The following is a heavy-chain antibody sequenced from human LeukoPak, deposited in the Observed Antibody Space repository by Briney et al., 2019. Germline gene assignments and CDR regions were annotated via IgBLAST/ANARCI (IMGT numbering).Heavy chain of an antibody. V-gene: IGHV1-2*02. CDR2: IHPKSGDT. CDR3: ARHHNCGPDY. J-gene: IGHJ4*02. Sequence: ASVKVSCKTSGYTFTDHYFHWLRQAPGQGLEWMGWIHPKSGDTNYAERFQGRVSLTRDTSISTAYMELSSLRSDDTAVYYCARHHNCGPDYWGQGTLVSVSS. D-gene: IGHD7-27*01. CDR1: GYTFTDHY.